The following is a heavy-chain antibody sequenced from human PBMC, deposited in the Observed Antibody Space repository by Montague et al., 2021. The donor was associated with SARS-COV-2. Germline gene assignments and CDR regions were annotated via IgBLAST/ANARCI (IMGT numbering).Heavy chain of an antibody. CDR3: ARFGSGTLEFDL. Sequence: TLSLTCTVSGDAIISGDYYWTWVRQPAGKGLEWIGRIRTTGHTDYNSSLESRVFMSVDTSTNQFSLSLTSVTAADTAVYFCARFGSGTLEFDLWGQGTLVTVSS. CDR2: IRTTGHT. J-gene: IGHJ4*02. CDR1: GDAIISGDYY. D-gene: IGHD1-26*01. V-gene: IGHV4-61*02.